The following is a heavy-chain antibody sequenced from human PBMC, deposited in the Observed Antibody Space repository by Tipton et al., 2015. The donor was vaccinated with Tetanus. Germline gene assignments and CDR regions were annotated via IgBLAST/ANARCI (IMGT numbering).Heavy chain of an antibody. CDR2: VYYSGTT. CDR1: GDFVTFGSYY. J-gene: IGHJ5*02. Sequence: TLSLTCTVSGDFVTFGSYYWGWIRQPPGKGLEWIGSVYYSGTTYYNASLESRVTISIDTSKRQISMKLTSVTAADTAVYYCATQMDNWFDPWGQGLLVTVSS. D-gene: IGHD5-24*01. CDR3: ATQMDNWFDP. V-gene: IGHV4-39*01.